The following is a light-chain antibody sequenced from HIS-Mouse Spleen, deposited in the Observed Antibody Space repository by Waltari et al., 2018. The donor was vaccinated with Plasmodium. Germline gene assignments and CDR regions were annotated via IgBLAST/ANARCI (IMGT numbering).Light chain of an antibody. CDR2: AAS. CDR3: QQSYSTWT. Sequence: DIQMTQSPSSLSASVGDRVTITCRASQSISSYLNWYQQKPGKAPKLLIYAASSLQSGGPSRFSGSGSGTDFTLTISSLQPEEFATYYCQQSYSTWTFGQGTKVEIK. J-gene: IGKJ1*01. V-gene: IGKV1-39*01. CDR1: QSISSY.